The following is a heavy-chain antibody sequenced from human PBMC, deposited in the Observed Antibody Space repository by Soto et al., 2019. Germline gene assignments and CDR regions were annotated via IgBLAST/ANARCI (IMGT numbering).Heavy chain of an antibody. CDR3: ARLISIAVAGDGWFDP. J-gene: IGHJ5*02. D-gene: IGHD6-19*01. Sequence: ASVKVSCTASGYTYTSYGISWVRQAPGQGLEWMGWISAYNGNTNYAQKLQGRVTMTTDTSTSTAYMELRSLRSDDTAVYYCARLISIAVAGDGWFDPWGQGTLVTVSS. CDR1: GYTYTSYG. CDR2: ISAYNGNT. V-gene: IGHV1-18*01.